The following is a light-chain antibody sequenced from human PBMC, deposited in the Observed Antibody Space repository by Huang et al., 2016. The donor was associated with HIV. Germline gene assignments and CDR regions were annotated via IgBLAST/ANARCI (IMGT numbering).Light chain of an antibody. CDR1: HSVSNN. CDR3: QQYNNWPPEIT. J-gene: IGKJ5*01. CDR2: DAS. Sequence: EIVMTQSPATLSVSPGERATLSCRASHSVSNNLAWYQQKPGQAPRLLIYDASTRATGIPARFSGSGSWTEFTLTISTLQSEDFAVYYCQQYNNWPPEITFGQGTRLEIK. V-gene: IGKV3-15*01.